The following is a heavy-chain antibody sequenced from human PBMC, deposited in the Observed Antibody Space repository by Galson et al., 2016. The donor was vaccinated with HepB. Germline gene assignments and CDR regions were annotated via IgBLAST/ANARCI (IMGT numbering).Heavy chain of an antibody. D-gene: IGHD2-2*01. CDR3: ARDPSTSVAP. Sequence: SLRLSCAASGFTVSNNFMRWVRQAPGKGLEWVSLIYSGGGTHYVDSVKGRFTISRDNSKNTLYLQMNSLKTEDTAVYYCARDPSTSVAPWGLGTLVTVSS. CDR2: IYSGGGT. CDR1: GFTVSNNF. J-gene: IGHJ5*02. V-gene: IGHV3-66*02.